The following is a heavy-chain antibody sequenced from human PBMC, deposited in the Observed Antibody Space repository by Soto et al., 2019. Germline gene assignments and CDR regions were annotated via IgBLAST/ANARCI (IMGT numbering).Heavy chain of an antibody. Sequence: GASLKVSCKASGYSFTSYYIHWVRQVPGQGLEWVGVINPSGGSSSYAQKFQGRVTMTRDTSTSTIYMEVTSLRYDDTAVHYCARVTLVRASAFDYWGQGTLVTVSS. V-gene: IGHV1-46*01. CDR1: GYSFTSYY. CDR2: INPSGGSS. J-gene: IGHJ4*02. CDR3: ARVTLVRASAFDY. D-gene: IGHD3-10*01.